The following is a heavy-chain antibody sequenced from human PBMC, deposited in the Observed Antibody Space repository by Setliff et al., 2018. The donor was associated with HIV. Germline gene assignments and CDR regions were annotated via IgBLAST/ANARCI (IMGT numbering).Heavy chain of an antibody. Sequence: SETLSLTCAVYGGSFSNYYWTWIRQTPGEGLEWIGEIDHSGSTKYNPSLKSRVAISVDTSRNQFSLKVNSVTAADTAIYYCARGRQFTFWSAYMHMDVWGKGTSVTVSS. V-gene: IGHV4-34*01. D-gene: IGHD3-3*01. CDR3: ARGRQFTFWSAYMHMDV. CDR1: GGSFSNYY. CDR2: IDHSGST. J-gene: IGHJ6*03.